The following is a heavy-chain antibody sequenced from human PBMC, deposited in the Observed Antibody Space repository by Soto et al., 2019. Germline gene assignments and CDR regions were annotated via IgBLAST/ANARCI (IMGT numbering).Heavy chain of an antibody. D-gene: IGHD3-22*01. CDR2: IYYSGST. CDR1: GGSISSYY. Sequence: LSLTCTVSGGSISSYYWSWIRQPPGKGLEWIGYIYYSGSTNYNPSLKSRVTISVDTSKNQFSLKLSSVTAADTAVYYCAREKYYYDSSGYYFFHWFDPWGQGTLVTVSS. CDR3: AREKYYYDSSGYYFFHWFDP. V-gene: IGHV4-59*01. J-gene: IGHJ5*02.